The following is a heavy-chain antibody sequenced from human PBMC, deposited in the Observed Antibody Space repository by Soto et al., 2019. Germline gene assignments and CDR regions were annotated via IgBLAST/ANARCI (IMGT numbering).Heavy chain of an antibody. D-gene: IGHD1-20*01. V-gene: IGHV6-1*01. CDR1: VSRVSSNSAA. CDR2: TYYRSKWYN. CDR3: ATEWYNELYLYYGMDV. J-gene: IGHJ6*02. Sequence: QTPSLTCVISVSRVSSNSAAWIWIRQSPSRGLEWLGRTYYRSKWYNAYAVSVTSRITVSPDTSKNQFSLHLRSVTPKDTDVYYCATEWYNELYLYYGMDVWGQGTRVTVSS.